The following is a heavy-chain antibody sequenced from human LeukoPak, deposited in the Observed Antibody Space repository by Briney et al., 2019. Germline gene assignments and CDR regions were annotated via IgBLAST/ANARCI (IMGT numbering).Heavy chain of an antibody. CDR2: INPNSGGT. V-gene: IGHV1-2*02. D-gene: IGHD2-15*01. J-gene: IGHJ4*02. Sequence: ASVKVSCKASGYTFTGYYMHWVRQAPGQGLEWMGWINPNSGGTNYAQKFQGRVTMTGDTSISTAYMELSRLRSDDTAVYYCARREEINCSGAGCLWGGDFNYWGQGTLVTVSS. CDR1: GYTFTGYY. CDR3: ARREEINCSGAGCLWGGDFNY.